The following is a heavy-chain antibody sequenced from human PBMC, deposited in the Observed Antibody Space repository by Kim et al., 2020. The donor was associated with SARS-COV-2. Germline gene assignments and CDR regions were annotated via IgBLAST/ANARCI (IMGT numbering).Heavy chain of an antibody. V-gene: IGHV3-64D*09. D-gene: IGHD3-3*02. CDR2: MSNNGVSR. J-gene: IGHJ4*02. CDR3: ALIRHRSTEIDY. CDR1: GFTSSKYA. Sequence: GGSLRLSCSASGFTSSKYAMHWVRQAPGKGLEYVSAMSNNGVSRYYADSVKGRFTISRDNYKDTLYLQMSSLRPEDTAVYYCALIRHRSTEIDYWGQGTLVTVSS.